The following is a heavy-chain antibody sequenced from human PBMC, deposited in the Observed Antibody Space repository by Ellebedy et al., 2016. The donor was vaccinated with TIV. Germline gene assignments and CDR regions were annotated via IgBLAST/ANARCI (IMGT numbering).Heavy chain of an antibody. CDR3: ASLNYYDSSGYSTDY. Sequence: ASVKVSXKASRYTFTSYDINWVRQATGQGLEWMGWMNPNSGNTGYAQKFQGRVTMTRNTSISTAYMELSSLRSEDTAVYYCASLNYYDSSGYSTDYWGQGTLVTVSS. CDR1: RYTFTSYD. V-gene: IGHV1-8*01. CDR2: MNPNSGNT. D-gene: IGHD3-22*01. J-gene: IGHJ4*02.